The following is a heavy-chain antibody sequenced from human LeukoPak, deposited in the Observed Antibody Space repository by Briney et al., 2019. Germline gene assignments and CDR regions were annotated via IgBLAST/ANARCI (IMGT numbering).Heavy chain of an antibody. J-gene: IGHJ4*02. CDR1: GFTFSSYA. Sequence: KTGGSLRLSCAASGFTFSSYAMSWVRQAPGKGLEWVSAISGSGGSTYYADSVKGRFTISRDNSKDTLYLQMNSLRAEDTAVYYCAKGSYYYDASGHLGGDYWGQGTLVTVSS. CDR3: AKGSYYYDASGHLGGDY. CDR2: ISGSGGST. V-gene: IGHV3-23*01. D-gene: IGHD3-22*01.